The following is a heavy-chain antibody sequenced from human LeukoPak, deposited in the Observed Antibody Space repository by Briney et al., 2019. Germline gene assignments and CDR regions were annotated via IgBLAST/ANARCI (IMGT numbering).Heavy chain of an antibody. CDR1: GFIVSKNY. J-gene: IGHJ4*02. V-gene: IGHV3-53*01. D-gene: IGHD4-17*01. Sequence: PGGSLRLSCAASGFIVSKNYTSWVRQAPGKGLEWVSVIYSDGSTYYADSVKGRFTISRDNSKNTLYLQMNSLRAEDTAVYYCARGSADGDYLFYWGQGTLVTVSS. CDR3: ARGSADGDYLFY. CDR2: IYSDGST.